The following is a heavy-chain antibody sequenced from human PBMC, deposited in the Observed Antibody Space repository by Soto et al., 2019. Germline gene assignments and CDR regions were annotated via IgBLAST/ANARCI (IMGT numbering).Heavy chain of an antibody. D-gene: IGHD6-13*01. Sequence: ASETLSLTCTVSGASTNDFDWSWIRQTPGKGRKWVGFMYYSETTRYNPSLKGRVNMSLDTSKNQVSLHLKSVTAADTAVYYCARANSSTWYKLEYKWFDPWGQGTQVTVSS. J-gene: IGHJ5*02. V-gene: IGHV4-59*01. CDR2: MYYSETT. CDR3: ARANSSTWYKLEYKWFDP. CDR1: GASTNDFD.